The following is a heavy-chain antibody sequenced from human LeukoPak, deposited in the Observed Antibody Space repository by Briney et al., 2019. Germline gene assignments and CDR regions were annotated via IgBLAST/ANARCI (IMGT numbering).Heavy chain of an antibody. CDR3: ARKRARGLDY. J-gene: IGHJ4*02. D-gene: IGHD3-10*01. Sequence: PGGSLRLSCAVSGFTFNSYEMNWVRQAPGKGLEWISYISSSGSTVYYADSVKGRFTISRDNAKNSLYLQMNSLRAEDTAVYYCARKRARGLDYWGQGTLVTVSS. V-gene: IGHV3-48*03. CDR2: ISSSGSTV. CDR1: GFTFNSYE.